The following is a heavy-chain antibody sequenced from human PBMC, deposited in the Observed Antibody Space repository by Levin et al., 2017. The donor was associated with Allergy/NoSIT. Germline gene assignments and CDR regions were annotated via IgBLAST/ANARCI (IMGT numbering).Heavy chain of an antibody. J-gene: IGHJ4*02. V-gene: IGHV2-70*17. CDR2: IDWDEDK. Sequence: RLSGPTLVKPTQTLTLTCTFSGFSLSTSGMCVNWIRQPPGKALEWLARIDWDEDKFYSTSLKTRLSITKDTSKNQVVLTMTNMDPEDTATYFCARIYYTSGNSGFDYWGQGTMVTVSS. D-gene: IGHD3-10*01. CDR3: ARIYYTSGNSGFDY. CDR1: GFSLSTSGMC.